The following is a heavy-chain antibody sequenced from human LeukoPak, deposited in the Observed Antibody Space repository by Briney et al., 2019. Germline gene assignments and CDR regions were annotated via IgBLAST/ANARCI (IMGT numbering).Heavy chain of an antibody. CDR2: ISSSSSYI. J-gene: IGHJ4*02. CDR1: GFTFSSYS. V-gene: IGHV3-21*04. D-gene: IGHD2-15*01. CDR3: AKDLVALRYCSGGSCYLFDY. Sequence: GGSLRLSCAAFGFTFSSYSVNWVRQAPGKGLEWVSSISSSSSYIYYSYSVEGRFTISRDNAQNSLYLQMNSLRAEDTAVYYCAKDLVALRYCSGGSCYLFDYWGQGTLVTVSS.